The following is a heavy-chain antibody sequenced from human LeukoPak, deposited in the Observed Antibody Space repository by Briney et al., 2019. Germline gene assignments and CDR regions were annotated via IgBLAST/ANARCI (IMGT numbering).Heavy chain of an antibody. Sequence: LGESLKISCKGSGYSFTSYWIGWVRQMPGKGLEWMGIIYPSDSDTRYSPSFQGQVTISADKSISTAYLQWSSLKASDTAMYYCARHLGIAVAGTVAPDHWGQGTLVTVSS. V-gene: IGHV5-51*01. J-gene: IGHJ4*02. D-gene: IGHD6-19*01. CDR2: IYPSDSDT. CDR1: GYSFTSYW. CDR3: ARHLGIAVAGTVAPDH.